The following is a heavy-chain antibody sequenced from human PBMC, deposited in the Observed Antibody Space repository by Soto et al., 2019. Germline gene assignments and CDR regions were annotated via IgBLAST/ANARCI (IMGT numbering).Heavy chain of an antibody. V-gene: IGHV1-18*01. D-gene: IGHD5-12*01. J-gene: IGHJ4*02. Sequence: GASVKVSCKASGYTFTSYGISWVRQAPGQGLEWMGWISAYNGNTNYAQKLQGRVTMTTDTSTSTAYMELRSLRSDDTAVYYCARGGRRWLQFLYFDYWGQGTLVTVSS. CDR3: ARGGRRWLQFLYFDY. CDR1: GYTFTSYG. CDR2: ISAYNGNT.